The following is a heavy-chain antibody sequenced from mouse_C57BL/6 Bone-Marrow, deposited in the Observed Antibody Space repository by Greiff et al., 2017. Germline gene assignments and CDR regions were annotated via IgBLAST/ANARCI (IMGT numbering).Heavy chain of an antibody. CDR2: IYPSDSET. D-gene: IGHD1-1*01. CDR1: GYTFTSYW. Sequence: VKLQQPGAELVRPGSSVKLSCKASGYTFTSYWMDWVKQRPGQGLEWIGNIYPSDSETHYNQKFKDKATLTVDKSSSTAYMQLSSLTSEDSAVYYCAIIYYYGSSYEDYWGQGTTLTVSS. CDR3: AIIYYYGSSYEDY. J-gene: IGHJ2*01. V-gene: IGHV1-61*01.